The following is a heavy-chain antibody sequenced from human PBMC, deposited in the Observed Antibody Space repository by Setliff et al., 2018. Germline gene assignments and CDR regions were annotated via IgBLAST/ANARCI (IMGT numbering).Heavy chain of an antibody. D-gene: IGHD1-1*01. CDR1: GFAFSSSG. Sequence: ASVKVSCKASGFAFSSSGISWVRQAPGQGLEWMGWISVYNGNTNYAQTFQDRVTMTTDTSTNTAYLDLRNLRSDDTAVYYCARLTYNLYYYLDVWGKGTPVTVSS. CDR2: ISVYNGNT. J-gene: IGHJ6*03. V-gene: IGHV1-18*01. CDR3: ARLTYNLYYYLDV.